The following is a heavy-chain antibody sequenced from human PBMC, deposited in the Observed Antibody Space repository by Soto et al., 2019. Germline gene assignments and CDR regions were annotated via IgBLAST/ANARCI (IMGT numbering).Heavy chain of an antibody. CDR2: IYHSGST. D-gene: IGHD3-10*01. V-gene: IGHV4-4*02. CDR3: ARGTNYYGSGSYYSYYYYYYMDV. Sequence: QVQLQESGPGLVKPSGTLSLTCAVSSGSISSSNWRSWVRQPPGKGLAWIGAIYHSGSTNYNPSLKRRVTISVDKSKNQFSLKLSSVTAADTAVYYCARGTNYYGSGSYYSYYYYYYMDVWGKGTTVTVSS. J-gene: IGHJ6*03. CDR1: SGSISSSNW.